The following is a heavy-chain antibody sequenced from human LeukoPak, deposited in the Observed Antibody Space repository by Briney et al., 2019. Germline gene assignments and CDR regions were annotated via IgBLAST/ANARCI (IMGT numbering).Heavy chain of an antibody. CDR2: IYYSGST. D-gene: IGHD2/OR15-2a*01. CDR1: GGSISSRTYY. V-gene: IGHV4-39*07. Sequence: SETLSLTCTVSGGSISSRTYYWGWIRQPPGKGLEWIGTIYYSGSTYYNPSLKSRVTISVDTSKNQFSLKLISVTAADTAVYYCAREGWQVLHHTFDIWGQGTMVTVSS. J-gene: IGHJ3*02. CDR3: AREGWQVLHHTFDI.